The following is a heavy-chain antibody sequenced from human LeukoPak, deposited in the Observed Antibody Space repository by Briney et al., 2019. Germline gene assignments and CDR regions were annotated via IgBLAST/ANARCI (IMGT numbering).Heavy chain of an antibody. Sequence: GESLQISCKGSGYSFTSYWIGWVRQMPGKGLEWMGIIYPGDSDTRYSPSFQGQVTISADKSISTAYLQWSSLKASDTAMYYCARNAGYCSGGSCYYYYGMDVWGQGTTVTVSS. CDR1: GYSFTSYW. CDR2: IYPGDSDT. D-gene: IGHD2-15*01. CDR3: ARNAGYCSGGSCYYYYGMDV. J-gene: IGHJ6*02. V-gene: IGHV5-51*01.